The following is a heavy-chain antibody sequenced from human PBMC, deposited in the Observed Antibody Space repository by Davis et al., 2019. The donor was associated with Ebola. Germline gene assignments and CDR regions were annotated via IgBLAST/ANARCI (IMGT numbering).Heavy chain of an antibody. J-gene: IGHJ6*02. CDR1: GFTFSSYA. CDR3: ARDLPFIVGGMDV. V-gene: IGHV3-23*01. CDR2: ISGSGGST. Sequence: GESLKISCAASGFTFSSYAMSWVRQAPGKGLEWVSAISGSGGSTYYADSVKGRFTISRDNAKNSLYLQMNSLRAEDTAVYYCARDLPFIVGGMDVWGQGTTVTVSS. D-gene: IGHD2-15*01.